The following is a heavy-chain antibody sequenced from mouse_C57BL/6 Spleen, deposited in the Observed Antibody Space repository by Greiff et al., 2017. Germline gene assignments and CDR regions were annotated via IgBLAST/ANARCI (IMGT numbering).Heavy chain of an antibody. V-gene: IGHV1-50*01. J-gene: IGHJ3*01. CDR2: IDPSDSYT. CDR1: GYTFTSYW. Sequence: VQLQQPGAELVKPGASVKLSCKASGYTFTSYWMQWVKQRPGQGLEWIGEIDPSDSYTNYNQKFKGKATLTVDTSSSTASMQLSSLTSEDSAVYYCARRRGAYWGQGTLVTVSA. CDR3: ARRRGAY.